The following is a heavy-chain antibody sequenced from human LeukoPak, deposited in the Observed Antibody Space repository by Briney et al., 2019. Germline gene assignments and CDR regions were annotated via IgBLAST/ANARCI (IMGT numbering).Heavy chain of an antibody. CDR3: AREVSVVGATVAFDI. J-gene: IGHJ3*02. CDR1: GYTFTGYY. V-gene: IGHV1-2*02. CDR2: INPNSGGT. Sequence: ASVKVSCKASGYTFTGYYMHWVRQAPGQGLEWMGWINPNSGGTNYAQKFQGRVTMTRDTSISTAYMELSSLRSDDTALYYCAREVSVVGATVAFDIWGQGTMVTVSS. D-gene: IGHD1-26*01.